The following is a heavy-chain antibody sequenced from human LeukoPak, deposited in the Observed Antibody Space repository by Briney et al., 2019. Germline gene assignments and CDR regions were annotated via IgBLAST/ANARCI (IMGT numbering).Heavy chain of an antibody. J-gene: IGHJ4*02. CDR3: ATDALYYYDSSGYQLDY. D-gene: IGHD3-22*01. V-gene: IGHV3-30-3*01. Sequence: GGSLRLSCAASGFTFSSYAMHWVRQAPGKGLEWVAVISYDGSNKYYADSVKGRFTISRDNSKNTLYLQMNSLRSEDTAVYYCATDALYYYDSSGYQLDYWGQGTLVTVSS. CDR1: GFTFSSYA. CDR2: ISYDGSNK.